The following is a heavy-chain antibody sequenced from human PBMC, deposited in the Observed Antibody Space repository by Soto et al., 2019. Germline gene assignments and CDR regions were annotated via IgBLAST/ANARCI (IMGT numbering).Heavy chain of an antibody. CDR3: AKRSSSSPFDY. D-gene: IGHD6-6*01. V-gene: IGHV3-23*01. J-gene: IGHJ4*02. CDR2: ISGSDDST. Sequence: EVQLLESGGGLVQPGESLRLSCAASGFTFSSYAMSWVRQAPGKGLEWVSVISGSDDSTYYADSVKGRFTISRDNSKNTMYLQMNSLRAEDTAGYYCAKRSSSSPFDYWGQGTLVTVSS. CDR1: GFTFSSYA.